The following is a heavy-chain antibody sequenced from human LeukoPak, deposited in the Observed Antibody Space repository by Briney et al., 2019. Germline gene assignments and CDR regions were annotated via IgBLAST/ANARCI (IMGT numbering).Heavy chain of an antibody. V-gene: IGHV4-59*01. CDR1: GGSISSYY. CDR2: IYYSGST. J-gene: IGHJ6*03. Sequence: TASETLSLTCTVSGGSISSYYWSWIRQPPGKGLEWIGYIYYSGSTNYNPSLKSRVTISVDTSKNQFSLKLSSVTAADTAVYYCARARYYYYYYMDVWGKGTTVTVSS. CDR3: ARARYYYYYYMDV.